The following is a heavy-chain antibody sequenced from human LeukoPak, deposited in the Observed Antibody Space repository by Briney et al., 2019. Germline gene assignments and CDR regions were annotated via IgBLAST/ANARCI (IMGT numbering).Heavy chain of an antibody. J-gene: IGHJ5*02. V-gene: IGHV4-39*07. CDR1: GGSVNSVSHY. CDR3: ARDFLYWFDP. Sequence: SETLFLTCTVSGGSVNSVSHYWGWIRQPPGKGLEWIGSIYYTGSTNYNPSLKSRVTISVDTSKNQFSLKLSSVTAADTAVYYCARDFLYWFDPWGQGTLVTVSS. CDR2: IYYTGST. D-gene: IGHD2/OR15-2a*01.